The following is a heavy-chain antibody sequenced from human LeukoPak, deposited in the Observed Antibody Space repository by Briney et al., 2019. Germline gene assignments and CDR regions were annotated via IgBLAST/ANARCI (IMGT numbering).Heavy chain of an antibody. V-gene: IGHV1-18*01. D-gene: IGHD3-9*01. J-gene: IGHJ4*02. CDR2: VSTYNGNT. CDR3: ARDRATLRGNNYDLLTGYYTGWDY. Sequence: ASVKVSCKTSGYTFSSYGISWVRQAPGQGLEWMGWVSTYNGNTNYVQNLQGRVTMTTDRSTSTAYMELRSLTSDDTAVYYCARDRATLRGNNYDLLTGYYTGWDYWAQGTLVSVSS. CDR1: GYTFSSYG.